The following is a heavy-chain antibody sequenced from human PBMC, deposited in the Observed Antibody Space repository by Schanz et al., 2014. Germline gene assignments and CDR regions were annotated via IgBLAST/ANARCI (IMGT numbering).Heavy chain of an antibody. Sequence: EVQLLESGGGLVRPGGSLRLSCAASGFTFSNYAMSWVRQAPGKGLEWVSGFIVDSGNTYYAGSVKGRFSISRDYSKNTLYLQMSSLRAEDTAIYYCAKQIHYDILTVTRNWGQGTLVTDSS. D-gene: IGHD3-9*01. CDR2: FIVDSGNT. J-gene: IGHJ4*02. V-gene: IGHV3-23*01. CDR1: GFTFSNYA. CDR3: AKQIHYDILTVTRN.